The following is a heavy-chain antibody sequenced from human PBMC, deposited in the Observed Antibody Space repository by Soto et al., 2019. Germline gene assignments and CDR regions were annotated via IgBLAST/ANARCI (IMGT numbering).Heavy chain of an antibody. CDR3: ARGPAILNP. CDR1: GDSVSSNNAA. Sequence: PSQTLSRTCAISGDSVSSNNAAWNWIRLSPSRGLEWLGRTYYRSKWYSVSAVSVKSRATIKPDTSKNQFSLQLNSVTPEDSGVYYCARGPAILNPWGQGIQVTVSS. CDR2: TYYRSKWYS. V-gene: IGHV6-1*01. J-gene: IGHJ5*02.